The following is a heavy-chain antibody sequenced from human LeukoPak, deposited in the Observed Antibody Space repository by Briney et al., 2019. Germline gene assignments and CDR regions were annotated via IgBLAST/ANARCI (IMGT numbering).Heavy chain of an antibody. D-gene: IGHD3-16*01. CDR3: ARDQQAVLRFYYYYYGMDV. J-gene: IGHJ6*02. V-gene: IGHV1-18*01. Sequence: ASVKVSCKASGYTFTSYGISWVRQAPGQGLEWMGWISAYNGNTNYAQKLQGRVTMTTDTSTSTAYMELRSLRSDDTAVYYCARDQQAVLRFYYYYYGMDVWGQGTTVTVSS. CDR2: ISAYNGNT. CDR1: GYTFTSYG.